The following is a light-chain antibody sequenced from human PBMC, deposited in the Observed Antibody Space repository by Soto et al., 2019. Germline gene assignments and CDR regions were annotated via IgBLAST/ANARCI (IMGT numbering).Light chain of an antibody. Sequence: EIEMTQSPAMLSVSPGETVALSCRASQSVDINLAWYQQSGVQAPRLLISGASSRVTGVPVRFSGSGAGPDFNLALSCRQAEVFAIYYWQQYDTWHSFGQRPKLQIK. V-gene: IGKV3-15*01. CDR1: QSVDIN. CDR3: QQYDTWHS. CDR2: GAS. J-gene: IGKJ2*01.